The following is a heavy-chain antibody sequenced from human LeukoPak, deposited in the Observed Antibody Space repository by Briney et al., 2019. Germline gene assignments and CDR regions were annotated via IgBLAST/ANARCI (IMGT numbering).Heavy chain of an antibody. Sequence: SETLSLTCTVSGASISTYYWSWIRQPPGKGLEWIGYIYYSGSTNYNPSLKSRVTISVDTSKNQFSLKLSSVTAADTAVYYCARSKVEWLRFSNWSDPWGQGTLVTVSS. J-gene: IGHJ5*02. D-gene: IGHD5-12*01. CDR2: IYYSGST. CDR3: ARSKVEWLRFSNWSDP. CDR1: GASISTYY. V-gene: IGHV4-59*01.